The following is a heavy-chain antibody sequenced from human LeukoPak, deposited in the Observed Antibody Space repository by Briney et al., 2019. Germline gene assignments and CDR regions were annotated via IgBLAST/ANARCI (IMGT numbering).Heavy chain of an antibody. V-gene: IGHV3-7*01. CDR1: GFTFRNNW. CDR2: IKQDGSDK. D-gene: IGHD4-23*01. CDR3: ARAEYGGNSV. J-gene: IGHJ4*02. Sequence: GGSLRLSCAASGFTFRNNWMSWVRQAPGKGLEWVANIKQDGSDKNYVDSVKGRFTISRDNAKNSLYLQMNSLRAEDTAVYYCARAEYGGNSVWGQGTLVTVSS.